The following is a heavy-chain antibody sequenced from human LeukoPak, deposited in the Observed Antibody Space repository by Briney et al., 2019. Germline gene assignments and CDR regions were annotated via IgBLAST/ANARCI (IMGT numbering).Heavy chain of an antibody. Sequence: ASVKVSRKASGYTFTGYYMHWVRQAPGQGLEWMGWINPNSGGTNYAQKFQGRVTMTRDTSISTAYMELSRLRSGDTAVYYCARVYGDYDWFDPWGQGTLVTVSS. CDR3: ARVYGDYDWFDP. CDR1: GYTFTGYY. J-gene: IGHJ5*02. D-gene: IGHD4-17*01. V-gene: IGHV1-2*02. CDR2: INPNSGGT.